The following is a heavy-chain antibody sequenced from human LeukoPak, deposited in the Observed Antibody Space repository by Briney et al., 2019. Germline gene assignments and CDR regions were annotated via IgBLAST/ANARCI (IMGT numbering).Heavy chain of an antibody. CDR3: ARGPKAAAGTY. D-gene: IGHD6-13*01. J-gene: IGHJ4*02. CDR1: GGTFSSYA. CDR2: IIPILGIA. V-gene: IGHV1-69*04. Sequence: GASVKVSCKASGGTFSSYAISWVRQAPGQGLEWMGRIIPILGIANYAQKFQGRVTMTRDTSISTAYMELSRLRSDDTAVYYCARGPKAAAGTYWGQGTLVTVSS.